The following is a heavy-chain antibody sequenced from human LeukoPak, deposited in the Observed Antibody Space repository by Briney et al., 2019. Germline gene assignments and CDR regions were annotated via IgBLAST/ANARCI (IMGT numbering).Heavy chain of an antibody. CDR2: INPNSGGT. J-gene: IGHJ4*02. D-gene: IGHD3-22*01. Sequence: ASVKVSCKASGYTFTGYYMHWVRQAPGQGLEWMGRINPNSGGTNYAQKFQGRVTMTRDTSISTAYMELSRLRSDDTAVYYCARLGSWLLPRGYFDYWGQGTPVTVSS. CDR1: GYTFTGYY. CDR3: ARLGSWLLPRGYFDY. V-gene: IGHV1-2*06.